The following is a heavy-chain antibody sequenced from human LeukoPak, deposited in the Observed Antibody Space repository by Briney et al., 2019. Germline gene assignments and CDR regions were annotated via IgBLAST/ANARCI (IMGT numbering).Heavy chain of an antibody. Sequence: SQTLSLTCALSGDSVSSNSAAWHWLRQSPSRGLEWLGRTYYRSRWYSNYAPSVKSRITINPDTSKNQFSLQLNSVTPEDTAVYYCVRDREPNWFDPWGQGTLVTVSS. J-gene: IGHJ5*02. CDR3: VRDREPNWFDP. CDR1: GDSVSSNSAA. D-gene: IGHD5-24*01. CDR2: TYYRSRWYS. V-gene: IGHV6-1*01.